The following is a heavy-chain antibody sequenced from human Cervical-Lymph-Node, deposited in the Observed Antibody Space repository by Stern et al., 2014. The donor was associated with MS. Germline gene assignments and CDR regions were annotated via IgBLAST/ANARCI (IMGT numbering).Heavy chain of an antibody. CDR1: GFPLSIYS. Sequence: VQLVEPGGGLVQPGGSLRLSCAASGFPLSIYSMNWVRQAPGKGLEWVSYISTISTIYYADSVKGRFTISRDNAKNSLYLQMNSLRAEDTAVYFCARDDWVERLDSWGQGTLVTVSS. CDR3: ARDDWVERLDS. CDR2: ISTISTI. J-gene: IGHJ5*01. D-gene: IGHD1-1*01. V-gene: IGHV3-48*01.